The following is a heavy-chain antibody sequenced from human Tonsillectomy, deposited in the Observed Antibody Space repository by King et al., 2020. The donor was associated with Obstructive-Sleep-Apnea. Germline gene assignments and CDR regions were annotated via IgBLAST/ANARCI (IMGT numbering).Heavy chain of an antibody. J-gene: IGHJ5*02. CDR2: INHSGST. D-gene: IGHD3-10*01. CDR3: ASGGSNWFDP. V-gene: IGHV4-34*01. Sequence: VQLQQWGAGLLKPSETLSLTCAVYGGSFSGYYWSWIRQPPGKGLEWIGEINHSGSTNYNPSLKSRVTIAVDPSKKQFSLKLSSVTAADTAVYYCASGGSNWFDPWGQGTLVTVSS. CDR1: GGSFSGYY.